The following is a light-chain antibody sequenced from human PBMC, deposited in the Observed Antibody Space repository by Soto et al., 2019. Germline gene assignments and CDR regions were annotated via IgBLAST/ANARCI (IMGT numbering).Light chain of an antibody. Sequence: SMRTQPPSASGSPGQSFTISCTGTSSDVGGYNYVSWYQQHPGNAPKLMIYEVTKRPSGVPDRFSGSKYDNTASLTVSGLQAEDEADYYCSSHAGSNIPWVFGGGTKVTVL. CDR3: SSHAGSNIPWV. CDR2: EVT. J-gene: IGLJ3*02. V-gene: IGLV2-8*01. CDR1: SSDVGGYNY.